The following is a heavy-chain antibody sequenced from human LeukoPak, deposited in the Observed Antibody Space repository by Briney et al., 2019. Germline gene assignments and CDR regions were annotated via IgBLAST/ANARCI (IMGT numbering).Heavy chain of an antibody. V-gene: IGHV3-33*06. CDR1: GFTFSRYG. D-gene: IGHD4-23*01. J-gene: IGHJ4*02. Sequence: PGRSLRLSCAASGFTFSRYGMHWVRQAPGKGLEWVAVLWYDGSNKDYADSVKGRFTISRDNSKNTLFLQMNSLRAEDTAMYYCVKDIQVTYWGQGTLVTVSS. CDR3: VKDIQVTY. CDR2: LWYDGSNK.